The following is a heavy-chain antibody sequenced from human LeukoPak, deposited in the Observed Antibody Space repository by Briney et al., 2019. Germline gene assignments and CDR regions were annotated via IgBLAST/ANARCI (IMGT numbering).Heavy chain of an antibody. Sequence: SETLSLTCAVYGGSFSGYYWSWIRQPPGKGLEWIGEINHSGSTNYNPSLKSRVTISVDTSKNQFSLKLSSVTAADTAVYYCARVRITTVRGVIIRPPPGYFDYWGQGTLVTVSS. D-gene: IGHD3-10*01. J-gene: IGHJ4*02. CDR2: INHSGST. CDR1: GGSFSGYY. CDR3: ARVRITTVRGVIIRPPPGYFDY. V-gene: IGHV4-34*01.